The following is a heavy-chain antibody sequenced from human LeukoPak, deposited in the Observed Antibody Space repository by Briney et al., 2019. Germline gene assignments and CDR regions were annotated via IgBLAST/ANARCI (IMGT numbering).Heavy chain of an antibody. Sequence: SGGPLRLSCAASGFTFSSYAMSWVRQAPGKGLEWVSAISGSGGSTYYADSVKGRFTISRDNSKNTLYLQMNSLRAEDTAVYYCAKGVVVDYYFDYWGQGTLVTVSS. D-gene: IGHD2-15*01. CDR3: AKGVVVDYYFDY. V-gene: IGHV3-23*01. CDR2: ISGSGGST. J-gene: IGHJ4*02. CDR1: GFTFSSYA.